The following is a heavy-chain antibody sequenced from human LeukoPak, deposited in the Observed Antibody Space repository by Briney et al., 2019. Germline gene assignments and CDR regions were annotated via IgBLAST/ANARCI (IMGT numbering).Heavy chain of an antibody. CDR2: ISWNSGSI. J-gene: IGHJ4*02. V-gene: IGHV3-9*01. CDR1: GFTFDDYA. CDR3: ARDLDY. Sequence: GGSLRLSCAASGFTFDDYAMHWVRQAPGKGLEWVSGISWNSGSIGYADSVKGRFTISRDNAKNSLYLQMNSLRAEDTALYYCARDLDYWGQGTLVTVSS.